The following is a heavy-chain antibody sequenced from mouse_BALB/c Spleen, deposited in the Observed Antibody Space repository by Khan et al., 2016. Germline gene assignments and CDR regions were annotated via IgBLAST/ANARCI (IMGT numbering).Heavy chain of an antibody. CDR1: GYTFTDYW. CDR3: ASSSYYSGSSYGWFAY. CDR2: INPSTGYT. Sequence: QVRLQQSGAEMAKPGASVKMSCKASGYTFTDYWMHWVKQRPGQGLEWIGYINPSTGYTEYNQKFKDKATLTADKSSSTAYMQLSSLTSEDSAVYYCASSSYYSGSSYGWFAYWGQGTLVTVSA. V-gene: IGHV1-7*01. J-gene: IGHJ3*01. D-gene: IGHD1-1*01.